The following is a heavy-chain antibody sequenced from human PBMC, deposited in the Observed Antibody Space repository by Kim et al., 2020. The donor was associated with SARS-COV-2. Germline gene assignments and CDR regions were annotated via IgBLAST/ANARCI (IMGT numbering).Heavy chain of an antibody. CDR1: GGSISSGGYY. CDR3: AGVDTKTDFGPPNWFDP. D-gene: IGHD3-3*01. Sequence: SETLSLTCTVSGGSISSGGYYWSWIRQHPGKGLEWIGYIYYSGSTYYNPSLKSRVTISVDTSKNQFSLKLSSVTAADTAVYYCAGVDTKTDFGPPNWFDPWGQGTLVTVSS. V-gene: IGHV4-31*03. J-gene: IGHJ5*02. CDR2: IYYSGST.